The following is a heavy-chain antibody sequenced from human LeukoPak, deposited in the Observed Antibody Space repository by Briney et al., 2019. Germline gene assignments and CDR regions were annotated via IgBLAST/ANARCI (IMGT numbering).Heavy chain of an antibody. CDR2: IFHSGSS. CDR1: GDSMSSGGYL. Sequence: SQTLSLTCTVSGDSMSSGGYLWSWIRQHPGKGLEWIGYIFHSGSSYYSPSLQSRLTISVDTSQKQFSLKMTSVTAADTAVYYSARLTCSGSSCSVGGSFDVWGQGTVVTVSS. CDR3: ARLTCSGSSCSVGGSFDV. V-gene: IGHV4-31*03. J-gene: IGHJ3*01. D-gene: IGHD2-2*01.